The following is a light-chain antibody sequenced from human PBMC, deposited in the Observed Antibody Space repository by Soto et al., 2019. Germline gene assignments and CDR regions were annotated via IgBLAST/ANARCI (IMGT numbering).Light chain of an antibody. CDR1: QNIRNF. V-gene: IGKV1-39*01. CDR2: GAS. Sequence: DIQMTQSPSSLSASVGDRVTITCRASQNIRNFLNWYQRKPGKAPSLLIAGASRLQSGVPSRFSGGGSGTDFTLTIVSLQPDDFASYYCQQCWGTPYSFGEGTKVEIK. J-gene: IGKJ4*01. CDR3: QQCWGTPYS.